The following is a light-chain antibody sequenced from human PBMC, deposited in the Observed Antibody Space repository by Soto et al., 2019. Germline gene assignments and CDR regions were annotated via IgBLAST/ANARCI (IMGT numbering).Light chain of an antibody. CDR2: GAS. Sequence: EIVMTQSPATLSVSPGERATLSCRASQCVSSSLAWYQHRPGQAPRLLIYGASSRAAGIPARFSASGTGTDFTLTISDVQPEDFAVYYCHQRQSWPRTFGQGTKVDI. CDR1: QCVSSS. CDR3: HQRQSWPRT. V-gene: IGKV3D-15*01. J-gene: IGKJ1*01.